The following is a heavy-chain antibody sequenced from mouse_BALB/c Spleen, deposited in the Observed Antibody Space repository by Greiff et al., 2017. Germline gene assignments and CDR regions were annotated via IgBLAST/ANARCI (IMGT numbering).Heavy chain of an antibody. J-gene: IGHJ4*01. CDR1: GFTFSSFG. D-gene: IGHD2-2*01. CDR3: ARGWLRGYAMDY. V-gene: IGHV5-17*02. Sequence: EVMLVESGGGLVQPGGSRKLSCAASGFTFSSFGMHWVRQAPEKGLEWVAYISSGSSTIYYADTVKGRFTISRDNPKNTLFLQMTSLRSEDTAMYYCARGWLRGYAMDYWGQGTSVTVSS. CDR2: ISSGSSTI.